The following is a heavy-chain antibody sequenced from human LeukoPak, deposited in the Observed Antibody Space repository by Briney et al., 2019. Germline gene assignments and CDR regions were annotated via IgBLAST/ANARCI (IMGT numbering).Heavy chain of an antibody. D-gene: IGHD3-10*01. V-gene: IGHV3-9*01. Sequence: GGSLRLSCAASGFTFGDCGMHGVRHAPGKGLEWVSGIGWDSDTMGYADSVRGRYTISRDNAKNSRYLQMNSLTPEDTALYYCARRFGELLDYWGQGILVTVSS. CDR1: GFTFGDCG. CDR3: ARRFGELLDY. CDR2: IGWDSDTM. J-gene: IGHJ4*02.